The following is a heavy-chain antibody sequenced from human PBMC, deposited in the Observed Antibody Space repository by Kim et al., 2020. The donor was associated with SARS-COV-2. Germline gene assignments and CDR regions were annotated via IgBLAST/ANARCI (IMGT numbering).Heavy chain of an antibody. Sequence: ASVKVSCKTSGYTFTTYNMHLVRQAPGQRLEWMGWINSGNGNTKYSQKLRRRVFITRYTSASTAYMELNSLGSEDTAVYYCVRGGTRPAWGQGTLVTVSS. J-gene: IGHJ4*02. D-gene: IGHD5-12*01. CDR3: VRGGTRPA. CDR1: GYTFTTYN. V-gene: IGHV1-3*04. CDR2: INSGNGNT.